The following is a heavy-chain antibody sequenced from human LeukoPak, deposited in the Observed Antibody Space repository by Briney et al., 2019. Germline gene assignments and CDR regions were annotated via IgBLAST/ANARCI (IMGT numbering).Heavy chain of an antibody. Sequence: GGSLRLSCAASGFTFSSYAMHWVRQAPGKGLEYVSAISSSGDSTYYANSMRGRFTISRDNSKNTLYLQMGSLRAEDTAVYYCASSYGSNKNPFEYWGQGTLVTVSS. V-gene: IGHV3-64*01. J-gene: IGHJ4*02. CDR1: GFTFSSYA. D-gene: IGHD4-23*01. CDR2: ISSSGDST. CDR3: ASSYGSNKNPFEY.